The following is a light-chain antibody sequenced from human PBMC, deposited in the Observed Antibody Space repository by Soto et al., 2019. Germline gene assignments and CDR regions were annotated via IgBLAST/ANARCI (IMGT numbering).Light chain of an antibody. Sequence: DIVLTQSPLSLPVTPGEPASISCRSSQSLLHSNGYNYLDWYLKKPGQSPQLLIYLGSDRASGVPDRFRGSGSGTDFTLKIRRVEGEYVGVYYCMQGLQMPIAFGQGTRLEIK. CDR1: QSLLHSNGYNY. CDR3: MQGLQMPIA. J-gene: IGKJ5*01. V-gene: IGKV2-28*01. CDR2: LGS.